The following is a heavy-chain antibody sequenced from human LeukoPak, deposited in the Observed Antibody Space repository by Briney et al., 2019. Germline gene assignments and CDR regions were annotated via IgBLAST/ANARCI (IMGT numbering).Heavy chain of an antibody. CDR3: ARLRFAWTQYDY. J-gene: IGHJ4*02. D-gene: IGHD1-1*01. CDR2: ISAYNGNT. V-gene: IGHV1-18*01. CDR1: GYTFTSYG. Sequence: ASVNVSCKASGYTFTSYGISWVRQAPGQGLEWMGWISAYNGNTNYAQKLQGRVTMTTDTSTSTAYMELRSLRSDDTAVYYCARLRFAWTQYDYWGQGTLVTVSS.